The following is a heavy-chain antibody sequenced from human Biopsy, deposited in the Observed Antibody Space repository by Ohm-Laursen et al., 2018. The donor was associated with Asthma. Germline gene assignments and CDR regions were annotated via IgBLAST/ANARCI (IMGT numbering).Heavy chain of an antibody. CDR3: ARIPRRSGSYFVDY. J-gene: IGHJ4*02. CDR2: IHQSGTS. CDR1: GDSINSGGCC. D-gene: IGHD3-22*01. Sequence: TLSLTCIVSGDSINSGGCCWNWIRQHPGKGVERIGDIHQSGTSYFNPSLKSRVSFSRDTSKNQFSLRLSSVTAADTAMYYCARIPRRSGSYFVDYWGQGTLVTVSS. V-gene: IGHV4-31*03.